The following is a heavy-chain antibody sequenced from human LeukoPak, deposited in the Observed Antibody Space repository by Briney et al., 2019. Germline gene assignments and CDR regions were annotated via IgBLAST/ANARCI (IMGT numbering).Heavy chain of an antibody. J-gene: IGHJ5*02. CDR1: GGTFSSYA. D-gene: IGHD5-24*01. CDR3: ARGTVETATMENWFDP. CDR2: IIPIFGTA. V-gene: IGHV1-69*05. Sequence: SVKVSCKASGGTFSSYAISWVRQAPGQGLEWMGGIIPIFGTANYAQKFQGRVTITTDESTSTAYMELSSLRSEDTAVYYCARGTVETATMENWFDPWGQGTLVTVSS.